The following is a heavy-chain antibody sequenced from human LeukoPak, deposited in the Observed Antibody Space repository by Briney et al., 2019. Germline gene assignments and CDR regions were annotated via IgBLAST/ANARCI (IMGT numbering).Heavy chain of an antibody. CDR1: GFTFSSYS. CDR2: ISSGSGTI. J-gene: IGHJ3*02. Sequence: PGGSLRLSCAASGFTFSSYSMNWVRQAPGKGLEWVSYISSGSGTIYYADSVKGRFTISRDNAKNSLYLQMNSLRDEDTAVYYCARELLERLRGAFDIWGQGTLVTVSS. V-gene: IGHV3-48*02. D-gene: IGHD1-1*01. CDR3: ARELLERLRGAFDI.